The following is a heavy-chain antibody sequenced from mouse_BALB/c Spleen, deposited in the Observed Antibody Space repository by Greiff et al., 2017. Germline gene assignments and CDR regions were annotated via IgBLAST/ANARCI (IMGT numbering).Heavy chain of an antibody. J-gene: IGHJ4*01. Sequence: EVQLVESGGGLVQPGGSRKLSCAASGFTFSSFGMHWVRQAPEKGLEWVAYISSGSSTIYYADTVKGRFTIPRDNPKNTLFLQMTSLRSEDTAMYYCARSGGSGVPPYYAMDYWGQGTSVTVSS. CDR1: GFTFSSFG. CDR2: ISSGSSTI. D-gene: IGHD3-1*01. V-gene: IGHV5-17*02. CDR3: ARSGGSGVPPYYAMDY.